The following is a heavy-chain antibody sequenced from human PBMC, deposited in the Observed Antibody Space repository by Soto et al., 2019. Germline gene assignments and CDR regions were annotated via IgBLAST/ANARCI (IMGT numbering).Heavy chain of an antibody. D-gene: IGHD3-10*01. CDR1: NASISSRKW. V-gene: IGHV4-4*02. CDR3: ASKFGELFADACDI. CDR2: IYHSGSL. J-gene: IGHJ3*02. Sequence: QVHLQESGPGLVKPSGPLSLTCTVSNASISSRKWWTWVRQTPGKGLEWIGEIYHSGSLNHNPSLKSLVTMSVDKSKNQFSRKITSVTAADTGVYDGASKFGELFADACDIWGQGTVVTVSS.